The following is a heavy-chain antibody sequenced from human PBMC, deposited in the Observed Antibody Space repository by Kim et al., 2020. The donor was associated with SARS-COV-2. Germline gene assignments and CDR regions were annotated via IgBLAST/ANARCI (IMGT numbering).Heavy chain of an antibody. CDR3: ARDPGKRKAFVS. Sequence: GGSLRLSCAASGFTFSDYDMSWIRQAPGKGLEWVSYISSSSSYTNYADSVKGRFTISRDNAKNSLYLQMNSLRAEDTAVYYCARDPGKRKAFVSWGQGTMVTVSS. V-gene: IGHV3-11*05. CDR2: ISSSSSYT. J-gene: IGHJ3*02. CDR1: GFTFSDYD.